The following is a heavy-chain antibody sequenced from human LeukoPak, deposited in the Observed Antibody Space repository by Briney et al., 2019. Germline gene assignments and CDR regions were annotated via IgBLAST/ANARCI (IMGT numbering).Heavy chain of an antibody. D-gene: IGHD2-2*01. Sequence: SQTLSLTCTVSGGSISSGGYYWSWIRQPPGKGLEWTGYIYHSGSTYYNPSLKSRVTISVDRSKNQFSLKLSSVTAADTAVYYCARVPAAPRVYYYYYMDVWGKGTTVTVSS. CDR2: IYHSGST. CDR3: ARVPAAPRVYYYYYMDV. V-gene: IGHV4-30-2*01. CDR1: GGSISSGGYY. J-gene: IGHJ6*03.